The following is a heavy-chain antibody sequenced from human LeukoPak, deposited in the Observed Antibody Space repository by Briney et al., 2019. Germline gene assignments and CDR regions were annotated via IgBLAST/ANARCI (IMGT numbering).Heavy chain of an antibody. D-gene: IGHD3-22*01. V-gene: IGHV4-59*08. J-gene: IGHJ4*02. Sequence: SETLSLTCSVSGVSIFSYYWNWIRQPPGKGLEWIGYVHYSGSTNYNPSLKSRVTMSVDTSKNQFSLKLTSVTAADSAVYYCARHHDSGYYYFDDWGQGTLVTVSS. CDR3: ARHHDSGYYYFDD. CDR2: VHYSGST. CDR1: GVSIFSYY.